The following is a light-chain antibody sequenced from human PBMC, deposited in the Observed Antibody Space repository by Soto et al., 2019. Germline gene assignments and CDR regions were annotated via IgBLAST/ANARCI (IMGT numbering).Light chain of an antibody. CDR2: DAS. CDR3: QQYYDLPPLT. CDR1: QDITTS. V-gene: IGKV1-33*01. J-gene: IGKJ4*01. Sequence: DVQLTQSPSSLSASVGDRVTITCQASQDITTSLHWYQQKPGKAPKLLISDASSLAPGVPSRFSGSGSGTDFSFTISSLQPEDSGIYYCQQYYDLPPLTFGGGSTVE.